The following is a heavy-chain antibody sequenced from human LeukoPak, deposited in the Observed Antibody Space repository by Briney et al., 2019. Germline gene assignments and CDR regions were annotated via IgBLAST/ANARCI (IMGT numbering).Heavy chain of an antibody. Sequence: PGGSLRLSCAASGITFSTYAMSWVRQAPGKGLEWVSVISGSGTGTYYADSVQGRFTLSRDNSNNTVHLQMISLRDEDTAIYYCAKGRGYCSGANCAGTAFDIWGQGTMVTVSS. CDR3: AKGRGYCSGANCAGTAFDI. V-gene: IGHV3-23*01. CDR2: ISGSGTGT. D-gene: IGHD2-15*01. J-gene: IGHJ3*02. CDR1: GITFSTYA.